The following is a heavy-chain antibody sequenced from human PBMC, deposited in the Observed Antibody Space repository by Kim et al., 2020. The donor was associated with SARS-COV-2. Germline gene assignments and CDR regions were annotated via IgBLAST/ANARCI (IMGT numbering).Heavy chain of an antibody. CDR1: GGSISSSNW. Sequence: SETLSLTCAVSGGSISSSNWWSWVRQPPGKGLEWIGEIYHSGSTNYNPSLKSRVTISVDKSKNQFSLKLSSVTAADTAVYYCARDREFGITMIVDGGRYFDLWGRGTLVTVSS. D-gene: IGHD3-22*01. CDR2: IYHSGST. J-gene: IGHJ2*01. V-gene: IGHV4-4*02. CDR3: ARDREFGITMIVDGGRYFDL.